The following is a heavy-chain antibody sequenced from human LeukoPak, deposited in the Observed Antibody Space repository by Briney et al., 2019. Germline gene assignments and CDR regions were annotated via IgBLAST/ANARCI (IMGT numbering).Heavy chain of an antibody. D-gene: IGHD6-6*01. CDR3: ARVDGTYIAARPVDY. J-gene: IGHJ4*02. Sequence: GGSLRLSCAASGFTFSSYSMNWVRQAPGKGLEGVSDISSSSSTIYYADSVKGRFTISRDNAKNSLYLQMNSLRAEDTAVYYCARVDGTYIAARPVDYWGQGTLVTVSS. V-gene: IGHV3-48*01. CDR1: GFTFSSYS. CDR2: ISSSSSTI.